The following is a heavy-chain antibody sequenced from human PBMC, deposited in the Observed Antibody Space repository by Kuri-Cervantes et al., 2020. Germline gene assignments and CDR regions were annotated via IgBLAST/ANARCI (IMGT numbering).Heavy chain of an antibody. Sequence: LSLTCAASGFTFSSYWMSWVRQAPGKGLEWVAVISYDGSNKYYADSVKGRFTISRDNSKNTLYLQMNSLRAEDTAVYYCARGGYGMDVWGQGTTVTVSS. CDR1: GFTFSSYW. J-gene: IGHJ6*02. V-gene: IGHV3-30-3*01. CDR3: ARGGYGMDV. CDR2: ISYDGSNK.